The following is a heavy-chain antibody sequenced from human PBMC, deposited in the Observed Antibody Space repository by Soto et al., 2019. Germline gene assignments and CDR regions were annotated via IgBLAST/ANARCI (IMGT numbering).Heavy chain of an antibody. CDR3: VREGGDNWLGP. CDR2: IYYSGST. D-gene: IGHD3-16*01. V-gene: IGHV4-30-4*01. CDR1: GGSISSGDYY. Sequence: PSETLSLTCTVSGGSISSGDYYWSWIRQPPGKGLEWIGYIYYSGSTFYNPSLKNRVTISLDTSKIQFSLKLSSVTAADTAVYYCVREGGDNWLGPWGQGTLVTVSS. J-gene: IGHJ5*02.